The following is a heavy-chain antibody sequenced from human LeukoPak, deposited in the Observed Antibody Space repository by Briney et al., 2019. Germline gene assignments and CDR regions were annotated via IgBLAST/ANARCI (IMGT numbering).Heavy chain of an antibody. V-gene: IGHV4-39*07. D-gene: IGHD3-10*01. CDR3: ARDGSGNSNYFDF. Sequence: SETLSFTCTVSGGSISSSSYYWGWIRQPPGKGLEWIGSIYYSGSTYYNPSLKSRVTISVDTSKIQFSLKLSSVTAADTAVYYCARDGSGNSNYFDFWGQGTLVTVSS. CDR2: IYYSGST. J-gene: IGHJ4*02. CDR1: GGSISSSSYY.